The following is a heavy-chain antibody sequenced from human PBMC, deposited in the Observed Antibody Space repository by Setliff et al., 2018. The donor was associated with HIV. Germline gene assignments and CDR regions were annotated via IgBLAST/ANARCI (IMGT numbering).Heavy chain of an antibody. CDR2: ITGTSGYI. J-gene: IGHJ6*03. CDR1: GFTFSTYT. Sequence: VGSLRLSCAASGFTFSTYTMTWVRQAPGKGLEWVSSITGTSGYIYYADSVKGRFTISRDNAKNSLYLQMNSLRAEDTAVYYCARVEYWGLPYYYYYMDVWGKGTTVTVSS. D-gene: IGHD7-27*01. CDR3: ARVEYWGLPYYYYYMDV. V-gene: IGHV3-21*06.